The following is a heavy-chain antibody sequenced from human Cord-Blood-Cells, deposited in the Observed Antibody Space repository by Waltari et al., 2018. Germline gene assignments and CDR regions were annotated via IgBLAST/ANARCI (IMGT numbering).Heavy chain of an antibody. D-gene: IGHD6-19*01. CDR1: GYTFTSYD. J-gene: IGHJ5*02. Sequence: QVQLVQSGAEVKKPGASVKVSCKASGYTFTSYDINWVRQATGQGLEWMGWMNPNSGNTGYAKKFQGRVTMTRNTSISTAYMELSSLRSEDTAVYYCARRPAVAGSNWFDPWGQGTLVTVSS. V-gene: IGHV1-8*01. CDR2: MNPNSGNT. CDR3: ARRPAVAGSNWFDP.